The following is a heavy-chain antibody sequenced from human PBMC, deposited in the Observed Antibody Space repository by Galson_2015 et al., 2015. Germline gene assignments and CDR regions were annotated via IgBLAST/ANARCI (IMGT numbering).Heavy chain of an antibody. CDR3: AHVGALWY. V-gene: IGHV3-23*01. Sequence: SLRLSCAASGFTFSSYAMSWVRQAPGKGLEWVSGISGSGGSRYYADSVKGRFAISRDNSKNTLYLQMNSLRAEDTAVYYCAHVGALWYWGQGTLVIVSS. CDR1: GFTFSSYA. D-gene: IGHD2-21*01. J-gene: IGHJ4*02. CDR2: ISGSGGSR.